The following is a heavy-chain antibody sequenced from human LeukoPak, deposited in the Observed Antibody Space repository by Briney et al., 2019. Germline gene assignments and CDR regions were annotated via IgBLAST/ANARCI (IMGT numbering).Heavy chain of an antibody. CDR1: GFTFSNYW. V-gene: IGHV3-74*01. D-gene: IGHD3-10*01. J-gene: IGHJ4*02. CDR2: INPDGSNT. Sequence: GGSLRLSCAASGFTFSNYWMHWVRQDPGKGLVWVSYINPDGSNTNYADSVKGRFTISRDNAKNALYLQMDSLRAEDTAVYYCAKDLHYGSADYWGQGTLVTVSS. CDR3: AKDLHYGSADY.